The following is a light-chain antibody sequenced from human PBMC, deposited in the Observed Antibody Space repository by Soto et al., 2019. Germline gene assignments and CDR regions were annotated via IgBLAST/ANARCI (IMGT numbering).Light chain of an antibody. V-gene: IGKV1-5*03. CDR3: QQYNTFWT. J-gene: IGKJ1*01. CDR1: QSISGL. CDR2: KAS. Sequence: DIQMTQSPSTLSASVGVRVTITCRASQSISGLLAWYQQKPGKAPKLLIYKASGLESGVPSRFSGSGSGTEFTLTINGLQPDDFATYYCQQYNTFWTFGQGTKVEVK.